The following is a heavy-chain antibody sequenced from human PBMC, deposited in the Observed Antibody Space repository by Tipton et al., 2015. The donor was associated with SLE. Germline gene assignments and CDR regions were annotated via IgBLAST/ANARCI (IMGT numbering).Heavy chain of an antibody. V-gene: IGHV4-38-2*02. CDR2: IYHSGST. Sequence: GLVKPSETLSLTCGVSGNVISRGYFWGWIRQPPGKGLEWIGSIYHSGSTYYNPSLKNRVTISVDTSNNQISLQLSSVMAADTAVYYCAREATAIEVRYYYHYYMDVWGKGTTVTISS. CDR3: AREATAIEVRYYYHYYMDV. J-gene: IGHJ6*03. CDR1: GNVISRGYF. D-gene: IGHD5-18*01.